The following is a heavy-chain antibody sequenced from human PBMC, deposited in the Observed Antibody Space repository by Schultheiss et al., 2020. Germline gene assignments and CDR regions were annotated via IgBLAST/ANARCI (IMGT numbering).Heavy chain of an antibody. J-gene: IGHJ4*02. D-gene: IGHD6-19*01. CDR3: ARAQYSSGWNDY. V-gene: IGHV3-30*03. CDR1: GFTFSSYG. CDR2: ISYDGTNK. Sequence: GGSLRLSCAASGFTFSSYGMHWVRQAPGKGLEWVAVISYDGTNKYYADSVKGRFTISRDNSKNTLYLQMNSLRDEDTAVYYCARAQYSSGWNDYWGQGTLVTVSS.